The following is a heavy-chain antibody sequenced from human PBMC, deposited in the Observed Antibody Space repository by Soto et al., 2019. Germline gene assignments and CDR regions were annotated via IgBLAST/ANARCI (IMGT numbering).Heavy chain of an antibody. CDR2: IYYSGST. CDR3: ATDYDFKPYY. V-gene: IGHV4-39*01. D-gene: IGHD3-3*01. CDR1: GGSISSSSYY. J-gene: IGHJ4*02. Sequence: PSETLSLTCTVSGGSISSSSYYWGWIRQPPGKGLEWIGSIYYSGSTYYNPSLKSRVTISVDTSKNQFSLKLSSVTAADTAVYYCATDYDFKPYYWGQGTLVTVYS.